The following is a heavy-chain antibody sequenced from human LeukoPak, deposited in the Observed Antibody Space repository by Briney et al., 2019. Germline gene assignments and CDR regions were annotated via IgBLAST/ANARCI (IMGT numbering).Heavy chain of an antibody. Sequence: GGSLRLSCAASGFTFSGYAMHWVRQAPGKGLEWVAIISSDGNKIYYAYTVKGRFTISRDNSKYTLYLQMNSPRAEDTAVYYCARDRGNLYSYGMDGWGQGTTVTVSS. CDR3: ARDRGNLYSYGMDG. V-gene: IGHV3-30*04. CDR1: GFTFSGYA. CDR2: ISSDGNKI. J-gene: IGHJ6*01.